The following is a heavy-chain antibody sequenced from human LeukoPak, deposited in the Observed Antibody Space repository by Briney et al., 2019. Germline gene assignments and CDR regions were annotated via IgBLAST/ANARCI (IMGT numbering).Heavy chain of an antibody. Sequence: ASVKVSCKASGYTFTGYYMHWVRQAPGQGLEWMGWINPNSGGTNYAHKFQGRVTMTRDTSISTAYMELNRLRSDDTAVYYCARDGQQLPTDYWGQGTLVTVSS. J-gene: IGHJ4*02. CDR2: INPNSGGT. CDR1: GYTFTGYY. D-gene: IGHD6-13*01. V-gene: IGHV1-2*07. CDR3: ARDGQQLPTDY.